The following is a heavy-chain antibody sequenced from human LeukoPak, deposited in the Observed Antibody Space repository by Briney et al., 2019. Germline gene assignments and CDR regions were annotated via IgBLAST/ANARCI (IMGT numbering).Heavy chain of an antibody. CDR2: IFYSGST. Sequence: SESLSLTCTVSGGSISGSYWSWVRQPPGKGLEWLGYIFYSGSTKYNPSLGSRVTISADTSKYRFSQKMSSVTTADTAMYYCARHGDYASTTYDLDYWGQGTLVTVSS. J-gene: IGHJ4*02. CDR3: ARHGDYASTTYDLDY. D-gene: IGHD2/OR15-2a*01. CDR1: GGSISGSY. V-gene: IGHV4-59*08.